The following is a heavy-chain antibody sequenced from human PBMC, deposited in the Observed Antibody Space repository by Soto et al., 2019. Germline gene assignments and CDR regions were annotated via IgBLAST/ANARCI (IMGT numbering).Heavy chain of an antibody. V-gene: IGHV3-23*01. CDR1: GFTFSSYA. Sequence: EVQLLESGGGLVQPGGSLRLSCAASGFTFSSYAMSWVRQAPGKGLEWVSAISGSGGSTSYADYVKGGFTISRDNSKNTLYLQMNSLRAEDTAVYYCAKERGYSYGRADPLFDYWGQGTLVTVSS. D-gene: IGHD5-18*01. J-gene: IGHJ4*02. CDR2: ISGSGGST. CDR3: AKERGYSYGRADPLFDY.